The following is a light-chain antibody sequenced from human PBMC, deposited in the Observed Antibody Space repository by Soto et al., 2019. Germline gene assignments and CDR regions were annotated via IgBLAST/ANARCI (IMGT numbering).Light chain of an antibody. CDR2: AAS. J-gene: IGKJ1*01. CDR1: QSISSY. V-gene: IGKV1-39*01. Sequence: DIQMTQSPSSLSASVGDRVTITCRASQSISSYLNWYQQKLGKAPKLLIYAASSLQSGVPSRFSGSGSGTDFTLTISSLQPEDCATYYCQQRKTFGQGTKVELQ. CDR3: QQRKT.